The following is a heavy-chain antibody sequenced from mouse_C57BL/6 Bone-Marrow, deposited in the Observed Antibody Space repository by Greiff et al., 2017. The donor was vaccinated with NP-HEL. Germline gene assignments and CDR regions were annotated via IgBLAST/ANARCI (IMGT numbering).Heavy chain of an antibody. V-gene: IGHV1-66*01. J-gene: IGHJ4*01. CDR1: GYSFTSYY. CDR3: ARDYYAMDY. CDR2: IYPGSGNT. Sequence: VQLQQSGPELVKPGASVKISCKASGYSFTSYYIHWVKQRPGQGLEWIGWIYPGSGNTKYNEKFKGKATLTADTSSSTAYMQLSSLTSKDSAVYYCARDYYAMDYWGQGTSVTVSS.